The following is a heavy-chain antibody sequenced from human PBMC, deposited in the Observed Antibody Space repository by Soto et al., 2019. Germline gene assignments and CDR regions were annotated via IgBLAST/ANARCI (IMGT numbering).Heavy chain of an antibody. Sequence: EVQLLESGGGLVQPGGSLRLSCAASGFTFSSYAMSWVRQAPGKGLEWVSAISGSGGSTYYADSVKGRFTISRDNTKNTLYLQMNSLRAEDTAVYFCAKGPRGGSRAHDACDIWGQGTMVTVSS. CDR1: GFTFSSYA. CDR2: ISGSGGST. CDR3: AKGPRGGSRAHDACDI. D-gene: IGHD6-13*01. J-gene: IGHJ3*02. V-gene: IGHV3-23*01.